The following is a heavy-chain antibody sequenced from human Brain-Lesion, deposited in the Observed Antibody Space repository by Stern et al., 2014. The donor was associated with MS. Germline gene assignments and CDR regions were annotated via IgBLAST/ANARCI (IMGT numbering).Heavy chain of an antibody. CDR2: VSYDGSNT. J-gene: IGHJ5*02. Sequence: VQLVESGGGVVQPGRPLRLSCVASGFTFGSCAMHWVRQAPGKGLEWVAGVSYDGSNTNYEASVKGRFTISRDNSQNTLYMQMSSLRPEDTAVYYCAKDRQYLTYFFDHWGQGSLVTVSS. D-gene: IGHD2/OR15-2a*01. CDR3: AKDRQYLTYFFDH. V-gene: IGHV3-30*18. CDR1: GFTFGSCA.